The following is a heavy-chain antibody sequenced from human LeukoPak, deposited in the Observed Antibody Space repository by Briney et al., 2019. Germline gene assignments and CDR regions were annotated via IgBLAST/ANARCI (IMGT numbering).Heavy chain of an antibody. D-gene: IGHD3-10*01. CDR2: ISSSGRTI. V-gene: IGHV3-48*03. CDR1: GFTFSSYD. J-gene: IGHJ4*02. Sequence: PPGGSLRLSCAASGFTFSSYDMNWVRQAPGKGLEWVSYISSSGRTIYYADSVKGRFTISRDNAKNSLYLQMNSLRAEDTAVYYCARGGRYYGSGSYYNSFDYWGQGTLVTVSS. CDR3: ARGGRYYGSGSYYNSFDY.